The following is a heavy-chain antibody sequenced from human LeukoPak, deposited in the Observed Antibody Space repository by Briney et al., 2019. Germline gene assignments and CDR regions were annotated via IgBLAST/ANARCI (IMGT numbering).Heavy chain of an antibody. CDR1: GFTFSRYA. D-gene: IGHD3-10*01. Sequence: GRSLRLSCSASGFTFSRYAMHWVSQAPGKGMEYASAISSNGGSTYYADSVKGRFTISRDNSKNTLYLQMSSLRAEDTAVYYCVKDGSGSYYTYYFDYWGQGTLVTVSS. CDR3: VKDGSGSYYTYYFDY. J-gene: IGHJ4*02. CDR2: ISSNGGST. V-gene: IGHV3-64D*06.